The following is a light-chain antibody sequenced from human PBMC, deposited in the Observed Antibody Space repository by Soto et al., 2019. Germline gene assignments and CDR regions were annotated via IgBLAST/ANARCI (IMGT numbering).Light chain of an antibody. CDR1: QSISSY. J-gene: IGKJ1*01. CDR2: AAS. Sequence: DAQMTQYPSSLSASVGDRVTITCRASQSISSYLNWYQQKPGKAPKLLIYAASSLQSGVPSRFSGSGSGTDFTLTISSLQPEDFATYDCQQSYSTPRTFCQGTKVDIK. V-gene: IGKV1-39*01. CDR3: QQSYSTPRT.